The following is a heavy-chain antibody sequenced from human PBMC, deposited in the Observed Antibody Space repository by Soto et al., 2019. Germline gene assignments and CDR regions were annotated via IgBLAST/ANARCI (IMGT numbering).Heavy chain of an antibody. J-gene: IGHJ3*01. D-gene: IGHD2-2*02. CDR2: IYYTGST. V-gene: IGHV4-59*01. CDR3: ASLLYTYDAFDL. CDR1: GVSISGYY. Sequence: SETLSLTCTVSGVSISGYYWTCIRQPPGKGLEWIGYIYYTGSTNYSPSLQSQVSISVDTSKNQFSLNLTSVTAADTAVYYCASLLYTYDAFDLWGQGTMLTVS.